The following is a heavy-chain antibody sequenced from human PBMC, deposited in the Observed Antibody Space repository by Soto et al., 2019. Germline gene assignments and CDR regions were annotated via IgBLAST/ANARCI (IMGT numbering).Heavy chain of an antibody. D-gene: IGHD6-13*01. CDR2: IYTSGST. V-gene: IGHV4-4*07. J-gene: IGHJ5*02. CDR1: GGSISSYY. Sequence: PSETLSLTCTVSGGSISSYYWSWIRQPAGKGLEWIGRIYTSGSTNYNPSLKSRVTMSVDTSKNQFSLKLSSVTAADTAVYYCARGPAAAGRNSFDPWGQGNLVTVSS. CDR3: ARGPAAAGRNSFDP.